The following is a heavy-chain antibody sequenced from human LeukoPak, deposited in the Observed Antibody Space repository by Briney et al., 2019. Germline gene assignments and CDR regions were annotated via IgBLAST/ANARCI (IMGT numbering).Heavy chain of an antibody. V-gene: IGHV1-69*05. CDR3: ARAGSPGPLDY. CDR1: GYTFTGYC. J-gene: IGHJ4*02. CDR2: IIPIFGTA. Sequence: GASVKVSCKASGYTFTGYCMHWVRQAPGQGLEWMGGIIPIFGTANYAQKFQGRVTITTDESTSTAYMELSSLRSEDTAVYYCARAGSPGPLDYWGQGTLVTVSS.